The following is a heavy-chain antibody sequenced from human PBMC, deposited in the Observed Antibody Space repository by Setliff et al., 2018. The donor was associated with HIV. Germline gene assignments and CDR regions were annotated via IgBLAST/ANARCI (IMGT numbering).Heavy chain of an antibody. CDR2: IHVSGST. J-gene: IGHJ5*02. Sequence: PSETLSLTCTVSGGSITSGSDYWSWIRQPAGEGLEWIGHIHVSGSTNYNPSLKSRVTISVDTSKNQFSLKLSSVTAADSAVYYCARGLGYNFWSGYSPIGWFDPWGQGTLVTISS. CDR1: GGSITSGSDY. CDR3: ARGLGYNFWSGYSPIGWFDP. V-gene: IGHV4-61*10. D-gene: IGHD3-3*01.